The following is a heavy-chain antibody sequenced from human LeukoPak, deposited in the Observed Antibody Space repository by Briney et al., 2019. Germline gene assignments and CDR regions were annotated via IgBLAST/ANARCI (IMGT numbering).Heavy chain of an antibody. D-gene: IGHD6-13*01. Sequence: GGSLRLSCAASGFTFSSYAMSWVRQAPGKGLEGVSAISGSGGSTYYADSVKGRFTISRDNSKNTLYLQINSLRAEDTALYYCAKNAGSSWYGDPLFDYWGQGALVTVSS. CDR1: GFTFSSYA. CDR3: AKNAGSSWYGDPLFDY. V-gene: IGHV3-23*01. CDR2: ISGSGGST. J-gene: IGHJ4*02.